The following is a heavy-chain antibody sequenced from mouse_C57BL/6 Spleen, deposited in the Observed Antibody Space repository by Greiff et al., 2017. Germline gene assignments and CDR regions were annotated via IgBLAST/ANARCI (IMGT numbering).Heavy chain of an antibody. D-gene: IGHD1-1*01. CDR3: ARRGGSSMDY. CDR1: GYTFTSYW. J-gene: IGHJ4*01. Sequence: QVQLQQPGAELVMPGASVKLSCNASGYTFTSYWMHWVKQRPGQGLEWIGEIDPSDSYTNYNQKFKGKSTLTVDKSSSTAYMQLSSLTSEDSAVYYCARRGGSSMDYWGQGTSVTVSS. V-gene: IGHV1-69*01. CDR2: IDPSDSYT.